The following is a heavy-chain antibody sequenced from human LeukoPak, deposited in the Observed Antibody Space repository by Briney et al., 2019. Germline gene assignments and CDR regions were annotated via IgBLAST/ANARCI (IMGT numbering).Heavy chain of an antibody. J-gene: IGHJ4*02. Sequence: GGSLRLSCAASGFSFSSYAMHWVRQAPGKGLEWVAFIRYDGSNKYYADSVKGRFTISRDDSKNTLYLQMNSLRAEDTAVYYCAKEGYYYDSSGYYHPFDYWGQGTLVTVSS. CDR3: AKEGYYYDSSGYYHPFDY. CDR2: IRYDGSNK. CDR1: GFSFSSYA. V-gene: IGHV3-30*02. D-gene: IGHD3-22*01.